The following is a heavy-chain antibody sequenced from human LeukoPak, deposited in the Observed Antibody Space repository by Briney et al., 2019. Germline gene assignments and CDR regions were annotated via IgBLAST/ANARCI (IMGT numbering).Heavy chain of an antibody. J-gene: IGHJ4*02. V-gene: IGHV4-59*01. D-gene: IGHD4-11*01. Sequence: PSETLSLTCAISGGSIPSYYWSWIRQTPGKGLEWIGYLFYSGSTNYNPSLKGRITMSIDTSKNEFSLKLRSVTAADTAVYYCARGAYSNYLPVDYWGQGILVTVSS. CDR2: LFYSGST. CDR1: GGSIPSYY. CDR3: ARGAYSNYLPVDY.